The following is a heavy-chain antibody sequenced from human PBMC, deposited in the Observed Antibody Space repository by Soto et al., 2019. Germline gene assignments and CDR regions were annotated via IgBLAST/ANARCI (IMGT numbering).Heavy chain of an antibody. D-gene: IGHD3-3*01. CDR3: ARDGRSVRFLEWLPYYYYYYMDV. V-gene: IGHV3-33*01. CDR2: IWYDGSNK. Sequence: QVQLVESGGGVVQPGRSLRLSCAASGFTFSSYGMHWVRQAPGKGLEWVAVIWYDGSNKYYADSVKGRFTISRDNSKNTLHLQMTSLRAEDTAVYYCARDGRSVRFLEWLPYYYYYYMDVWGKGTTVTVSS. CDR1: GFTFSSYG. J-gene: IGHJ6*03.